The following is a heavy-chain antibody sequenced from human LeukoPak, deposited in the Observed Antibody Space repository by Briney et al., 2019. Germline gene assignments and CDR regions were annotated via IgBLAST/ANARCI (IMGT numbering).Heavy chain of an antibody. D-gene: IGHD4-17*01. CDR2: ISSGGITI. J-gene: IGHJ4*02. Sequence: GGSLRLSCAASGFTFSTYTFNWVRQAPGKGLEWLSYISSGGITIFYADSVKGRFTISRDNAKNSLYLHMNSLKAEDTAVYYCARDFDYGDYIDFWGQGNLVTVSS. CDR3: ARDFDYGDYIDF. CDR1: GFTFSTYT. V-gene: IGHV3-48*04.